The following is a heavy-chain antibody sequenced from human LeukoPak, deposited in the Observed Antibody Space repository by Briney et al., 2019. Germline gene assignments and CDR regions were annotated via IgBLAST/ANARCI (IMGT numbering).Heavy chain of an antibody. V-gene: IGHV3-23*01. Sequence: RGSLRLSCAASGFTFSNYAMSWFRQAPGKGLEWVSAISFRGGSTYYADSVKGRFTISIDNPKNTLYLKMNSLRAEDTAVYYCAKDLEGELRGGGAFEIWGQGTMVTVSS. CDR1: GFTFSNYA. D-gene: IGHD3-16*01. CDR2: ISFRGGST. J-gene: IGHJ3*02. CDR3: AKDLEGELRGGGAFEI.